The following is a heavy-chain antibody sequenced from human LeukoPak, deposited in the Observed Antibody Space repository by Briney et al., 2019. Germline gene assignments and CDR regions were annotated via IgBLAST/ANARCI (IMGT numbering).Heavy chain of an antibody. CDR1: GATLTNYA. Sequence: SVKLSCKASGATLTNYAISWGRQAPGQGLEWMGGVIPIFDTTDYAKKFQGRVTITADESTRTAYMELSSLRSEDTAVYYCARDSYCSDTTCLGHYYYGMDVWGQGTTVTVSS. CDR2: VIPIFDTT. V-gene: IGHV1-69*01. D-gene: IGHD2-2*01. J-gene: IGHJ6*02. CDR3: ARDSYCSDTTCLGHYYYGMDV.